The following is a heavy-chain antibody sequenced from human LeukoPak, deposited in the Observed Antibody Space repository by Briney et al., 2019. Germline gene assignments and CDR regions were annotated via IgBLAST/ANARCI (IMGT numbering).Heavy chain of an antibody. CDR1: GYTFTGYY. CDR3: ANSYYDSSGYYLPHAFDI. V-gene: IGHV1-69*05. J-gene: IGHJ3*02. Sequence: SVKVSCQASGYTFTGYYLHWVRQAPGQGLEWMGRIIPISGTANYAQKFQGRVTITTDESTSTAYMELSSLRSEDTAVYYCANSYYDSSGYYLPHAFDIWGQGTMVTVSS. D-gene: IGHD3-22*01. CDR2: IIPISGTA.